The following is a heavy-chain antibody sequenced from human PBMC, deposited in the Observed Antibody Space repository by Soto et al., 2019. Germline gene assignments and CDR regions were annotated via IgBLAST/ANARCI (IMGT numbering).Heavy chain of an antibody. D-gene: IGHD5-18*01. V-gene: IGHV4-31*03. CDR2: IYYSGST. J-gene: IGHJ5*02. CDR1: GGSISSGGYY. CDR3: ARASSTRGYSYGYWFDP. Sequence: SETLSLTCTVSGGSISSGGYYWSWIRQHPGKGLEWIGYIYYSGSTYYNPSLKSRVTISVDTSKNQFSLKLSSVTAADTAVYYCARASSTRGYSYGYWFDPLGQGTLVTVSS.